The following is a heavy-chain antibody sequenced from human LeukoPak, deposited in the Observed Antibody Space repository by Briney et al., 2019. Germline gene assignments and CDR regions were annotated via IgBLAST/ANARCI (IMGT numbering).Heavy chain of an antibody. D-gene: IGHD6-19*01. Sequence: PGGSLRLSCAASGFSFSNHYMRWIRQAPGKGLERVANINEDGSNKWHLGSVKGRFTVSRDNARNALYLQMNSLRVEDTAVYYCTRVIVAVPGYFDYFDFWGQGALVTVSS. V-gene: IGHV3-7*01. J-gene: IGHJ4*02. CDR2: INEDGSNK. CDR1: GFSFSNHY. CDR3: TRVIVAVPGYFDYFDF.